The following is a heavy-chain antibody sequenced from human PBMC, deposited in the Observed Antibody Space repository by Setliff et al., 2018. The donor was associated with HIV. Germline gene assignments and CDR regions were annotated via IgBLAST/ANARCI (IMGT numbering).Heavy chain of an antibody. J-gene: IGHJ6*03. V-gene: IGHV4-61*09. Sequence: SETLSLTCTVSGGSISSGSYYWSWIRQPAGKGLEWIGHIYTSGNTNYNPSLKSRATISVDTSKNQFSLKVTSVTAADTAVYYCTRHAGRENQLPHTYYYYMDVWGKGATVTVSS. CDR3: TRHAGRENQLPHTYYYYMDV. CDR2: IYTSGNT. D-gene: IGHD2-2*01. CDR1: GGSISSGSYY.